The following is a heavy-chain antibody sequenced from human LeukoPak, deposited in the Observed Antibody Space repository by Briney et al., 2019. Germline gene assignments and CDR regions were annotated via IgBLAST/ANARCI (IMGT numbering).Heavy chain of an antibody. V-gene: IGHV4-39*07. J-gene: IGHJ6*03. CDR2: IYYSGST. Sequence: PSETLSLTCTVSGGSISSSSYYWGWIRQPPGKGLEWIGSIYYSGSTYYNPSLKSRVTISVDTSKNQFSLKLSSVTAADTAVYYCARVRRAAMLGYYYMDVWGKGTTVTVSS. CDR3: ARVRRAAMLGYYYMDV. D-gene: IGHD2-2*01. CDR1: GGSISSSSYY.